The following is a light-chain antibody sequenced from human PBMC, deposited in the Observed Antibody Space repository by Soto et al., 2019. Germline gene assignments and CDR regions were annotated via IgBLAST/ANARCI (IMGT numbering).Light chain of an antibody. CDR2: GAS. V-gene: IGKV3-15*01. Sequence: EIVMTQSPATLSVSPGERATLSCRASHSVRSSLAWYQQKPGQAPRLLIHGASTRATGIPGRFSSSGSGTEFTLIISSLQSEDFAVYYCQQYNEWPETFGHGTKVDIK. CDR3: QQYNEWPET. CDR1: HSVRSS. J-gene: IGKJ1*01.